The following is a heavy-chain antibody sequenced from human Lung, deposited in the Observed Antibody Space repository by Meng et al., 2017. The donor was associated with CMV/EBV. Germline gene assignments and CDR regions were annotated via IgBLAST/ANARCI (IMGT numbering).Heavy chain of an antibody. CDR2: ISGSSSYI. J-gene: IGHJ6*02. V-gene: IGHV3-21*01. CDR1: SYS. Sequence: SYSMNWVRQAPGKVLEWVSSISGSSSYIYYADSVKGRFTISRDNAKNSLYLQMNSLRDEDTAVYYCARDRLVTIFGVAIPSNGMDVWGHGTTVTVSS. D-gene: IGHD3-3*01. CDR3: ARDRLVTIFGVAIPSNGMDV.